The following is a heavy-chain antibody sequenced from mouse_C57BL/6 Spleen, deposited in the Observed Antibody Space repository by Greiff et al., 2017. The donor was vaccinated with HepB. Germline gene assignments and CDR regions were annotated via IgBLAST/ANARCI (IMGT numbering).Heavy chain of an antibody. CDR2: IHPNSGST. Sequence: VQLQQPGAELVKPGASVKLSCKASGYTFTSYWMHWVKQRPGQGLEWIGMIHPNSGSTNYNKKFKSKATLTVDKSSSTAYMQLSSLTSEDSAVYYCARLGDYGYFDVWGTGTTVTVSS. D-gene: IGHD4-1*01. CDR1: GYTFTSYW. V-gene: IGHV1-64*01. CDR3: ARLGDYGYFDV. J-gene: IGHJ1*03.